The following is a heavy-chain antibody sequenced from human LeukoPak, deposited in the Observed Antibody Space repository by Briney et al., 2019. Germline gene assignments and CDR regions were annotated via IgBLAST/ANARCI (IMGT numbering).Heavy chain of an antibody. J-gene: IGHJ4*02. D-gene: IGHD3-22*01. CDR2: ISYDGSNK. Sequence: GRSLRLSCAASGFTFSSYGMHCVRQAPGKGLEWVAVISYDGSNKYYADSVKGRFTISRDNSKNTLYLQMNSLRAEDTAVYYCAKDLYYYDSSGQYYWGQGTLVTVSS. CDR3: AKDLYYYDSSGQYY. CDR1: GFTFSSYG. V-gene: IGHV3-30*18.